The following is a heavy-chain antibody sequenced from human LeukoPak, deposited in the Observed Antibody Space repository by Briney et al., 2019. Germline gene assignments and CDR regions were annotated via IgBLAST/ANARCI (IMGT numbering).Heavy chain of an antibody. D-gene: IGHD3-10*01. CDR1: GGSISSYY. CDR2: IYYSGST. V-gene: IGHV4-59*01. Sequence: SETLSFTCTVSGGSISSYYWSWIRQPPGKGLEWIGYIYYSGSTNYNPSLKSRVTISVDTSKNQFSLKLSSVTAADTAVYYCARGNYYGSGSYYKKYYYYMDVWGKGTTVTVSS. J-gene: IGHJ6*03. CDR3: ARGNYYGSGSYYKKYYYYMDV.